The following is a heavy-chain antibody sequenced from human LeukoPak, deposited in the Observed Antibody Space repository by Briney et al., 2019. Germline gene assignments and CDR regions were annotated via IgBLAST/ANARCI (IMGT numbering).Heavy chain of an antibody. J-gene: IGHJ4*02. CDR1: GFTFSSYG. CDR2: ISYDGSNK. D-gene: IGHD1-14*01. Sequence: GGSLRLSCAASGFTFSSYGMHWVRQAPGKGLEWVAVISYDGSNKYYADSVKGRFTISRDNSKNTLYLQMNSLRAEDTAVYYCARNDFFDYWGQGTLVTVSS. V-gene: IGHV3-30*03. CDR3: ARNDFFDY.